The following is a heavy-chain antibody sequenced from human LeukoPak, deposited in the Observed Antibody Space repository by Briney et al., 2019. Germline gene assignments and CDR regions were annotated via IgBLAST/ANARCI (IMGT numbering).Heavy chain of an antibody. V-gene: IGHV3-74*01. CDR3: GRGFVLVPAAIPDY. CDR2: INTDGSST. CDR1: GFTFSNYW. D-gene: IGHD2-2*01. Sequence: GGSLRLSCAASGFTFSNYWMHWVRQTPGKGLVWVSRINTDGSSTTYADSVKGRFTISRDNAKNTLYLQMNSLRAEDTAVYYCGRGFVLVPAAIPDYWGPGTLVTVSS. J-gene: IGHJ4*02.